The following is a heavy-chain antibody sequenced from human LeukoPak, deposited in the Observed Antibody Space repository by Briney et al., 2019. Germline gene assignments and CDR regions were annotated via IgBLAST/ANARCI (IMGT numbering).Heavy chain of an antibody. CDR2: ITKDSDRV. J-gene: IGHJ4*02. Sequence: GGSLRLSCEASGFFFGGHAMNWLRQAPGKGPEWIAFITKDSDRVYYAESVEGRFTVSRDFSKNMVHLHMNSLRVEDTAIYYCAKGPQLYSGYHPDYWGQGTLVTVSS. V-gene: IGHV3-48*01. CDR3: AKGPQLYSGYHPDY. D-gene: IGHD5-12*01. CDR1: GFFFGGHA.